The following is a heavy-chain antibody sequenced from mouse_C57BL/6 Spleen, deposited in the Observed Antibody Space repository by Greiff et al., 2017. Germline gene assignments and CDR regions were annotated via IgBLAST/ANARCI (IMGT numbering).Heavy chain of an antibody. V-gene: IGHV1-66*01. D-gene: IGHD1-3*01. Sequence: QVQLQQSGPELVKPGASVKISCKASGYSFTSYYIHWVKQRPGQGLEWIGWIYPGSGNTKYNEKFKGKATLTADTSSSTAYMQLSSLTSEDSAVYYCARYKGDWYFDVWGTGTTVTVSS. CDR1: GYSFTSYY. CDR3: ARYKGDWYFDV. CDR2: IYPGSGNT. J-gene: IGHJ1*03.